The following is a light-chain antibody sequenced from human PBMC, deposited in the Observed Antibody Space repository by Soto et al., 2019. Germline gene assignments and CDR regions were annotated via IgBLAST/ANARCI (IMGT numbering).Light chain of an antibody. CDR1: QGVATT. Sequence: EIVMTESPASLSVSPAESVTLSCRASQGVATTLAWYRQQPGQAPRLLIYNAYIRASGVPARFSGSGSGTEFTLTISSLQSEDFAVYYCQHYNTWPLAFGGGTKVDIK. CDR2: NAY. CDR3: QHYNTWPLA. J-gene: IGKJ4*01. V-gene: IGKV3-15*01.